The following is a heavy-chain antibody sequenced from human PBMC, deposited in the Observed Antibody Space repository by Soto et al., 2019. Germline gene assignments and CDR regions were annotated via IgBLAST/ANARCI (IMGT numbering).Heavy chain of an antibody. CDR2: INGASTTT. CDR3: ARDLSH. Sequence: DVQLVGSGGGLVQPGGSLRLSCVASGFPFSSYAMHWVRQAPGKGLEWISYINGASTTTFYAASVKGRFTVSRDNAKNSVYLQMSILRHEDTAFYYCARDLSHWGQGMLVTVSS. V-gene: IGHV3-48*02. J-gene: IGHJ4*02. CDR1: GFPFSSYA.